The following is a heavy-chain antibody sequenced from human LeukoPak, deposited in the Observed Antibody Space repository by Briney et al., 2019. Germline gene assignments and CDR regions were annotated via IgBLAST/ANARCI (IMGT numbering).Heavy chain of an antibody. D-gene: IGHD6-19*01. V-gene: IGHV3-30-3*01. J-gene: IGHJ6*02. CDR1: GFIFSNYA. Sequence: PGGSLRLSCAGSGFIFSNYAIHWVRQAPGKGLEWVAVLSSDGSNKYYADSVKGRFTISRDNSKNTLYLQMNSLRAEDTAVYYCASDSSGWWTYYGMDVWGQGTTVTVSS. CDR2: LSSDGSNK. CDR3: ASDSSGWWTYYGMDV.